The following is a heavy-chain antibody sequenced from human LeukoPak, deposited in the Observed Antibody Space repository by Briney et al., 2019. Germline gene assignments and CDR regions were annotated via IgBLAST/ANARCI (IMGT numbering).Heavy chain of an antibody. CDR1: GFTVSSTY. J-gene: IGHJ5*02. Sequence: GGSLRLSCAASGFTVSSTYMSWVRQAPGTGLEWVSVIYTGGTTSYADSVKGRFTISRDNSANTLYLQMNGLRAEDTAVYYCARGLIGGNSERWFDPWGQGTLVTVSS. CDR3: ARGLIGGNSERWFDP. CDR2: IYTGGTT. V-gene: IGHV3-53*01. D-gene: IGHD4-23*01.